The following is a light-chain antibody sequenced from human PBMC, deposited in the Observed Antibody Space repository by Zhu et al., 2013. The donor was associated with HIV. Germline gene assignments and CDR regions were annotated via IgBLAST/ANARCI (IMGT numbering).Light chain of an antibody. CDR3: QQYYSIPPT. CDR2: WAS. V-gene: IGKV4-1*01. Sequence: DIVMTQSPDSLAVSLGERATINCRSTQSVLSTSNNKNYLAWYQQKPGQPPKLLIYWASTRESGVPDRFSGSGSGTDFTLTINTLQAEDVAVYYCQQYYSIPPTFGGGTKVQIK. J-gene: IGKJ4*01. CDR1: QSVLSTSNNKNY.